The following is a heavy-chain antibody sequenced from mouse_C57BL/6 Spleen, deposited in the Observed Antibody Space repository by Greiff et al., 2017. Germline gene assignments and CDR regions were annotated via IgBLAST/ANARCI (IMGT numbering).Heavy chain of an antibody. V-gene: IGHV5-17*01. Sequence: EVMLVESGGGLVKPGGSLKLSCAASGFTFSDYGMHWVRQAPEKGLEWVAYISSGSSTIYYADTVKGRFTISRDNAKNTLFLQMTSLRSEDTAMYYCARLRGSSYWYFDVWGTGTTVTVSS. D-gene: IGHD1-1*01. CDR1: GFTFSDYG. CDR2: ISSGSSTI. CDR3: ARLRGSSYWYFDV. J-gene: IGHJ1*03.